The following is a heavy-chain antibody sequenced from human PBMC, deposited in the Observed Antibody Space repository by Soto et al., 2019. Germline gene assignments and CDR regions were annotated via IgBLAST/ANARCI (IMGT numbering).Heavy chain of an antibody. Sequence: EVQLLESGGGLVQSGGSLRLSCAASGFTFSSYAMSWVRQAPGKGLEWVSAISGSGGSTYYADSVKGRFTISRDNSKNTLYLQMKSLRAEDPAVYYCAKDLKRYCSGGSCSSNWFDPWGQGTLVTVSS. V-gene: IGHV3-23*01. J-gene: IGHJ5*02. CDR3: AKDLKRYCSGGSCSSNWFDP. CDR2: ISGSGGST. D-gene: IGHD2-15*01. CDR1: GFTFSSYA.